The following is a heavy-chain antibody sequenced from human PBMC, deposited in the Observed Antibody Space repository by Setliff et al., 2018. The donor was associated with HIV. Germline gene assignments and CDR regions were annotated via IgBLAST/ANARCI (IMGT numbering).Heavy chain of an antibody. Sequence: PSETLSLTCTVSGGSISSSSNYWAWIRQPPGKGLEWIGSIYYSGYTYYNPSLKSRVTISVDTSKNQFSLRLTSVTAADTAMYYRARVIQTPGSPYARFDFWGQGTLVTVSS. CDR2: IYYSGYT. V-gene: IGHV4-39*07. CDR1: GGSISSSSNY. J-gene: IGHJ4*02. D-gene: IGHD2-2*01. CDR3: ARVIQTPGSPYARFDF.